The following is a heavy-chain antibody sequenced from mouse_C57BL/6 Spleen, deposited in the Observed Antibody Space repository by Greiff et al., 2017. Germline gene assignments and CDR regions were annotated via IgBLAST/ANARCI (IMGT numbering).Heavy chain of an antibody. CDR3: ARLGYDYAMDY. Sequence: VQLQQPGAELVKPGASVKMSCKASGYTFTSYWITWVKQRPGQGLGWIGEIYPGSGSTNYNEQFKSKATLNVDTSSSTAWMQLSSLTSEDSAVYYCARLGYDYAMDYWGQGTSVTVSS. J-gene: IGHJ4*01. CDR1: GYTFTSYW. CDR2: IYPGSGST. D-gene: IGHD3-2*02. V-gene: IGHV1-55*01.